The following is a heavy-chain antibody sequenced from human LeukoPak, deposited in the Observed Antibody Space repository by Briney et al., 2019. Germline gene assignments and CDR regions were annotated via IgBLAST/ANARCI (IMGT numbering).Heavy chain of an antibody. CDR1: GFTFGDYS. V-gene: IGHV3-49*04. D-gene: IGHD3-3*01. CDR3: ARPGWGWSGNFDY. CDR2: IRSKAYGGTT. J-gene: IGHJ4*02. Sequence: PGGSLRLSCTASGFTFGDYSMSWVRQAPGKGLEWVGFIRSKAYGGTTEYAASVKGRFTISRDNSKNTLYLQMGSLRAEDMAVYYCARPGWGWSGNFDYWGQGTLVTVSS.